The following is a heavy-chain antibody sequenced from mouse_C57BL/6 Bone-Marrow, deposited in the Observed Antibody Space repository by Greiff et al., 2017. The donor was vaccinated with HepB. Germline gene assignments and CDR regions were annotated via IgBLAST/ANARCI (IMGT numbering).Heavy chain of an antibody. CDR1: GFTFSSYA. J-gene: IGHJ4*01. D-gene: IGHD1-1*01. V-gene: IGHV5-4*01. Sequence: EVKLVESGGGLVKHGGSLKLSCAASGFTFSSYAMSWVRQTPEKRLEWVATISDGGSYTYYPDNVKGRFTISRDNAKNNLYLQMSHLKSEDTAMYYCAIDPIYYYGSSYAMDYWGQGTSVTVSS. CDR2: ISDGGSYT. CDR3: AIDPIYYYGSSYAMDY.